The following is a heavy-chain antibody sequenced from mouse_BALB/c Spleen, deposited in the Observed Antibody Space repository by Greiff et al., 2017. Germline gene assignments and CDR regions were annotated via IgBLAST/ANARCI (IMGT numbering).Heavy chain of an antibody. D-gene: IGHD4-1*01. Sequence: VHVKQSGAELVKPGASVKLSCTASGFNIKDTYMHWVKQRPELGLEWIGRIDPANGNTKYDPKFQGKATITADTSSNTAYLQLSSLTSEDTAVYYCARSMDWDWFAYWGQGTLVTVSA. CDR2: IDPANGNT. CDR1: GFNIKDTY. J-gene: IGHJ3*01. V-gene: IGHV14-3*02. CDR3: ARSMDWDWFAY.